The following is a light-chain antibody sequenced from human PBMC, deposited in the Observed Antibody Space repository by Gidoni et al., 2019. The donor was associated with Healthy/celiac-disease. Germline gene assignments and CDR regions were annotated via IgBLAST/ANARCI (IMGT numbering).Light chain of an antibody. CDR2: WAS. V-gene: IGKV4-1*01. CDR3: QHYYSTPPT. J-gene: IGKJ2*01. Sequence: DIVMTQSPDSLAVSLGERATINCKSSQSVLYSSNNKNFLPWYQQKPGQPPKLLIYWASTRESGVPDRFSCSGSGTDFPLTISSLQAEDVAVYCCQHYYSTPPTFGQGTKLEIK. CDR1: QSVLYSSNNKNF.